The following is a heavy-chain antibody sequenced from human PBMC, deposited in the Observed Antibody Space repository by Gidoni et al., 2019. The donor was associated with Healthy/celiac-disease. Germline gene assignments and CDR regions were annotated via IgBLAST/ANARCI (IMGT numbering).Heavy chain of an antibody. D-gene: IGHD3-22*01. CDR1: GFTFDDYA. V-gene: IGHV3-9*01. CDR3: AKAVRNYYDSPDAFDI. J-gene: IGHJ3*02. CDR2: ISWNSGSI. Sequence: EVQLVESGGGLVQPGRSLRLSCAASGFTFDDYAMHWVRQAPGKGLEWVSGISWNSGSIGYADSVKGRFTIARDNAKNSLYLQMNSLRAEDTALYYCAKAVRNYYDSPDAFDIWGQGTMVTVSS.